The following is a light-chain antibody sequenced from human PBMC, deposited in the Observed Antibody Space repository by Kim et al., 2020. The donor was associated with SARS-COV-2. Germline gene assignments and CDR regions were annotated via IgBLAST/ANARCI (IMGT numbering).Light chain of an antibody. CDR2: DVS. CDR1: QDINNY. J-gene: IGKJ4*01. Sequence: DIRMTQSPSSLSASIGDRVTITCQASQDINNYLNWYQQEAGKAPKLLIYDVSNLDTGVPSRFRGSGSGTLFTLTITNLQPEDIGTYYCQQYDRFRFTFGGGTKLEI. CDR3: QQYDRFRFT. V-gene: IGKV1-33*01.